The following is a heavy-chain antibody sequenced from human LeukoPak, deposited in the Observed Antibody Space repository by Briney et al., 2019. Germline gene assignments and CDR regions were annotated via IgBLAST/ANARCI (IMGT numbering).Heavy chain of an antibody. CDR2: IHWNGDTT. J-gene: IGHJ6*03. CDR1: GFTFDDYG. D-gene: IGHD3-9*01. CDR3: ENGIRYYYYYYMDV. Sequence: GGSLRLSCAASGFTFDDYGMNWVRQAPGKGLEWIAGIHWNGDTTNYASSVEGRFTISRDNANTSLYLQMNSLRAEDTALFYSENGIRYYYYYYMDVWGKGTTVTVSS. V-gene: IGHV3-20*04.